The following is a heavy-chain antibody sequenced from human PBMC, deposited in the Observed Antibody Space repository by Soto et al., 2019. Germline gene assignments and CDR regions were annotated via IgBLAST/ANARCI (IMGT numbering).Heavy chain of an antibody. D-gene: IGHD6-19*01. V-gene: IGHV5-51*01. Sequence: GESLKISCKAFGYTFNTYWIAWVRQMPGKGLEWMGLIYPGDSDTRYSPSFQGQVTISADKSTTTAYMELSSLRSEDTAVYYCARGNSGRYDIPLFWGQGTLVTVSS. J-gene: IGHJ4*02. CDR2: IYPGDSDT. CDR1: GYTFNTYW. CDR3: ARGNSGRYDIPLF.